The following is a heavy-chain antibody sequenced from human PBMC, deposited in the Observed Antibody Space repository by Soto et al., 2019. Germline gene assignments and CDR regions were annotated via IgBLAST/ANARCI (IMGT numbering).Heavy chain of an antibody. Sequence: QVQLVQSGAEVKKPGASVKVSCKASGYTFTSYGISWVRQAPGKGLDWIEWISAYNGNTNYAQQLEGRVTMTTDTSTSTAYMGLGSQRSDATAVYYCERVNWNYSDYYYYGMYVWGQGTTVTVSS. J-gene: IGHJ6*02. V-gene: IGHV1-18*01. D-gene: IGHD1-7*01. CDR1: GYTFTSYG. CDR3: ERVNWNYSDYYYYGMYV. CDR2: ISAYNGNT.